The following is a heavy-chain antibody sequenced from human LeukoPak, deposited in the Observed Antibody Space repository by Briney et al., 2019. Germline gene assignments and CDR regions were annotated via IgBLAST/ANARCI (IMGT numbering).Heavy chain of an antibody. CDR1: GGSFSGYY. D-gene: IGHD3-3*01. J-gene: IGHJ4*02. V-gene: IGHV4-34*01. CDR3: ARARRDSGYYKIDY. CDR2: INHSGSA. Sequence: SETLSLTCAVYGGSFSGYYWSWIRQPPGKGLEWVGEINHSGSANYNPSLKSRVTLSIDKSKNQFSLNLSSVTAADTAVYYCARARRDSGYYKIDYWGQGTLVTVSS.